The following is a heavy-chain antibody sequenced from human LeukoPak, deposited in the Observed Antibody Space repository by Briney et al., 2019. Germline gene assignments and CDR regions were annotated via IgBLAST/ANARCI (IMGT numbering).Heavy chain of an antibody. D-gene: IGHD3-3*01. CDR2: ITTYNGNT. CDR1: GYTFRDFG. Sequence: ASVKVSCTASGYTFRDFGISWVRQAPGQGLEWMGWITTYNGNTNYIQKLQGRVTMTTDTSTSTAYMELRSLRSDDTAVYYCARGPYYDSWSGAGYWGQGTLVTVSS. CDR3: ARGPYYDSWSGAGY. J-gene: IGHJ4*02. V-gene: IGHV1-18*01.